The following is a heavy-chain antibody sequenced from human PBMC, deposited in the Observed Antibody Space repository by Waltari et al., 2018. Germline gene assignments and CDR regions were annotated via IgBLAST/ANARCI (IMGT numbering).Heavy chain of an antibody. CDR1: GGSFSSFY. CDR3: ATGRRWLQLNY. Sequence: QVQLQQWGAGLLKPSETLSLTCAVYGGSFSSFYFFWIRQSPGKGLEWIGEIHHTGSANYSPSLESRVTISVDTSKKQFSLKLTSVTAADTAVYYCATGRRWLQLNYWGQGTLVTVSP. D-gene: IGHD5-12*01. J-gene: IGHJ4*02. V-gene: IGHV4-34*02. CDR2: IHHTGSA.